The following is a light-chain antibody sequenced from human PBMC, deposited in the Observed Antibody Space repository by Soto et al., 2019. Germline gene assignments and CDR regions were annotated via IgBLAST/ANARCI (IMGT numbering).Light chain of an antibody. V-gene: IGKV3-20*01. CDR2: GTS. CDR3: QQYGSSPYT. CDR1: QSVNTNS. Sequence: EVVLTQCPGTVSLSPGESATLSCRASQSVNTNSFAWYQQKAGQAPRLLIYGTSSRATGIPARFSGIGSGTDFTLTISRLEPEDFAVYYCQQYGSSPYTFGQGTKLEI. J-gene: IGKJ2*01.